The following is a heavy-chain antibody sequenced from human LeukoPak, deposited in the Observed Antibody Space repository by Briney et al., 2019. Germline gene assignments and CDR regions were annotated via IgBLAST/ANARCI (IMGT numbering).Heavy chain of an antibody. D-gene: IGHD1-26*01. CDR1: GYTFSSYS. CDR3: ARDKVVGATNFDF. Sequence: GGSLRLSCAASGYTFSSYSMDWVRQAPGKGLEWVSSISSSSTYIYYADSVKGRFTISRDNAKNSLYLQMHSLRAEDTAVYYCARDKVVGATNFDFWGQGTLVTVSS. CDR2: ISSSSTYI. V-gene: IGHV3-21*01. J-gene: IGHJ4*02.